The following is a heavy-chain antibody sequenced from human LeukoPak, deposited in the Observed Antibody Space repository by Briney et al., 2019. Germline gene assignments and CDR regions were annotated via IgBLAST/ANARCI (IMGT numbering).Heavy chain of an antibody. V-gene: IGHV4-59*01. Sequence: PSETLSLTCTVSGGSISSYYWSWIRQPPGKGLEWIGYIYYSGSTNYNPSLKSRVPISVDTSKNQFSLKLSSVTAADTAVYYCASHGIAAAGFAEYFQHWGQGTLVTVSS. CDR3: ASHGIAAAGFAEYFQH. D-gene: IGHD6-13*01. CDR2: IYYSGST. J-gene: IGHJ1*01. CDR1: GGSISSYY.